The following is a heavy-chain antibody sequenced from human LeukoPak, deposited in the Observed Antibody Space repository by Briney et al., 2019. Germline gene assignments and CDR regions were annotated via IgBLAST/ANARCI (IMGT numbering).Heavy chain of an antibody. CDR1: GFTFSRHG. D-gene: IGHD3-10*01. CDR3: ARILYGSGSYGAFDI. J-gene: IGHJ3*02. Sequence: SGGSLRLSCAASGFTFSRHGMHWVRQAPGKGLEWVAVIGDTGRAKYYADSVEGRFTASRDNSKNTLYLQMNSLRDEDTAVYYCARILYGSGSYGAFDIWGQGTMVTVSS. CDR2: IGDTGRAK. V-gene: IGHV3-33*08.